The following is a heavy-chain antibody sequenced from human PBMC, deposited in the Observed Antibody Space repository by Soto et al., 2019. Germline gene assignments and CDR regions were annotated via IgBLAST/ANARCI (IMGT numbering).Heavy chain of an antibody. CDR2: IIPIFGTA. CDR1: GGTFSSYA. V-gene: IGHV1-69*13. D-gene: IGHD4-17*01. J-gene: IGHJ4*02. Sequence: SVKVSCKASGGTFSSYAISWVRQAPGQGLEWMGGIIPIFGTANYAQKFQGRVTITADESTSTAYMELSSLRSEDTAVYYCAGCDYGDYLFDYWAREPWSPSPQ. CDR3: AGCDYGDYLFDY.